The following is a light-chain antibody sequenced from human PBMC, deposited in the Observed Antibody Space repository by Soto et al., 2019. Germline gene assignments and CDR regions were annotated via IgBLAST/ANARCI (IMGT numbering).Light chain of an antibody. Sequence: QSVLTQPASVSGSPGQSITISCTGTSSDVGGYNYVSWYQQHPGKAPKLMIYEVNNRPSEVSNRFSGSKSGNTASLTISRLQAEDEDDYYCCSYTSTSSLVVFGGGTKVTVL. V-gene: IGLV2-14*01. CDR3: CSYTSTSSLVV. CDR2: EVN. CDR1: SSDVGGYNY. J-gene: IGLJ2*01.